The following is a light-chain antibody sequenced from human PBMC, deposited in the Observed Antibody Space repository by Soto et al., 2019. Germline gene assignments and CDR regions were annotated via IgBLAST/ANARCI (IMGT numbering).Light chain of an antibody. CDR2: DVS. J-gene: IGLJ1*01. CDR3: SSYTSSSTLV. V-gene: IGLV2-14*01. CDR1: SSDVGGYNY. Sequence: QSALTQPASVSGSPGQSITISCTGTSSDVGGYNYVSWYQQHPGKAPKLMIYDVSTRPSGVSNRFSGSKSGNTASLTISGVQAEDEADYYCSSYTSSSTLVFGTGTKLTVL.